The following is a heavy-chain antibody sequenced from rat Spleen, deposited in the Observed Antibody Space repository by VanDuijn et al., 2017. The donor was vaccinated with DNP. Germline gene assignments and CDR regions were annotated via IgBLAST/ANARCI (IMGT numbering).Heavy chain of an antibody. CDR3: AGRPPPTRGPFDY. V-gene: IGHV5-25*01. CDR2: ISSGGGNT. CDR1: GFTFSNYY. Sequence: EVQLVESGGGLVQPGKSMKLSCAASGFTFSNYYMAWVRQAPTKGLEWVASISSGGGNTYYRDSVKGRFTISRDNAISSLYLQMDSLRSEDTAAYYCAGRPPPTRGPFDYWGQGTLVTVSS. J-gene: IGHJ3*01. D-gene: IGHD1-4*01.